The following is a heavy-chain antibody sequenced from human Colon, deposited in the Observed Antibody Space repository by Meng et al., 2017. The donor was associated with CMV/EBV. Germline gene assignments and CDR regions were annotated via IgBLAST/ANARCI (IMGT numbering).Heavy chain of an antibody. CDR1: GFTFTSYS. J-gene: IGHJ4*02. Sequence: GVSLRLSCAASGFTFTSYSMNWVRQAPGKGLEWVSCISSGNNYTFYADSVKGRFTIARDNAKNSLYLQMNSLRAEDTAVYYCARDRGAARVDYWGQGTLVTVSS. CDR2: ISSGNNYT. CDR3: ARDRGAARVDY. D-gene: IGHD6-6*01. V-gene: IGHV3-21*05.